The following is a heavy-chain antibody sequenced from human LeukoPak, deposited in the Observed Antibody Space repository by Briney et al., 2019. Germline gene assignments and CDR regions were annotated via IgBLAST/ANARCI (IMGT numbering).Heavy chain of an antibody. CDR3: AKMRLEMATISLIDY. V-gene: IGHV3-23*01. CDR2: ISGSGGST. D-gene: IGHD5-24*01. J-gene: IGHJ4*02. Sequence: GGSLRLSCAASRFTFSSYAMSWVRQAPGKGLEWVSAISGSGGSTYYADSVKGRFTISRDNSKNTLYLQMNSLRAEDTAVYYCAKMRLEMATISLIDYWGQGTLVTVSS. CDR1: RFTFSSYA.